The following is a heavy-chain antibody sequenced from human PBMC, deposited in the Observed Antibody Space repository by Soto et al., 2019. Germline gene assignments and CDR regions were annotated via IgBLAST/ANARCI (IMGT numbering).Heavy chain of an antibody. J-gene: IGHJ4*02. CDR1: GGSISSGGYY. D-gene: IGHD6-13*01. V-gene: IGHV4-31*03. CDR2: IYYSGST. CDR3: ARDTLPLYSSSWYYFDY. Sequence: SETLSLTCTVSGGSISSGGYYWSWIRQHPGKGLEWIGYIYYSGSTYYNPSLKSRVTISVDTSKNQFSLKLSSVTAADTAVYYCARDTLPLYSSSWYYFDYWGQGTLVTVSS.